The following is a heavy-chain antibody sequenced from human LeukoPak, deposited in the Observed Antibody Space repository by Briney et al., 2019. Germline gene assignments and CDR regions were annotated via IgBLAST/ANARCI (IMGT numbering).Heavy chain of an antibody. V-gene: IGHV3-66*01. CDR2: IYSGGST. J-gene: IGHJ4*02. D-gene: IGHD3-10*01. CDR1: GFTFSSNY. Sequence: GGSLRLSCAASGFTFSSNYMSWVRQAPGKGLEGVSVIYSGGSTYYADSVKGRFTISRDNSKNTLYLQMNSLRAEDTAVYYCARGPAGVLWFGELLGYWGQGTLVTVSS. CDR3: ARGPAGVLWFGELLGY.